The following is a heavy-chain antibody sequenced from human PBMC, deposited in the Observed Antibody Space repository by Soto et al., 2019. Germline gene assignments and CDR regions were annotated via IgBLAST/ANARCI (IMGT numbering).Heavy chain of an antibody. CDR2: TFYRSRWYS. J-gene: IGHJ4*02. Sequence: PSQTRSLTCAISGDSVSTISGAWNWIRQSPSRGLEWLGRTFYRSRWYSDYADSVKGRINISSDTSKNQFSLQLSSVTPEDTAVYYCARAGSTMYRLHPHFDYWGQGTLVTVSS. D-gene: IGHD3-9*01. CDR1: GDSVSTISGA. CDR3: ARAGSTMYRLHPHFDY. V-gene: IGHV6-1*01.